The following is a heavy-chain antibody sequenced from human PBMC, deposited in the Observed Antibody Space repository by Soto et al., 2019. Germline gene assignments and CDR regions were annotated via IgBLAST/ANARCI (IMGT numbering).Heavy chain of an antibody. CDR2: IYPGDSDT. CDR3: ARPYYDSSGYLYDAFDI. V-gene: IGHV5-51*01. CDR1: GYSFTSYW. J-gene: IGHJ3*02. D-gene: IGHD3-22*01. Sequence: PGESLKISCKCSGYSFTSYWIGWVRQIPGKGLEWMGIIYPGDSDTRYSPSFQGQVTISADKSISTAYLQWSSLKASDTAMYYCARPYYDSSGYLYDAFDIWGQGTMVT.